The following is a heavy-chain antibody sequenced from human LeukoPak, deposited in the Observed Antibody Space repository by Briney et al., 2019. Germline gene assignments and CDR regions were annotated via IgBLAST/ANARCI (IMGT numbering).Heavy chain of an antibody. Sequence: GASVKVSCKASGYTFTSYDIDWVRQATGQGLEWMGWMNPNSGNTGYAQKFQGRVTMTRNTSISTAYMELSSLRSEDTAVYYCATTIITMVRGGDAFDIWGQGTMVTVSS. CDR1: GYTFTSYD. CDR2: MNPNSGNT. J-gene: IGHJ3*02. D-gene: IGHD3-10*01. V-gene: IGHV1-8*01. CDR3: ATTIITMVRGGDAFDI.